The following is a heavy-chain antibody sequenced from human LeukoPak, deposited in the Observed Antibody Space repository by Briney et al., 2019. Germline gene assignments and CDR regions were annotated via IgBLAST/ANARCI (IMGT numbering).Heavy chain of an antibody. CDR2: ISYDGSNK. Sequence: GGSLRLSCAASGFTFSRYGMHWVRQAPGKGLEWVAIISYDGSNKYYADSVKGRFTISRDNSKNTLYLQMNSLETEDTAVYYCAKEALYGRWYFDLWGRGTLVTVSS. J-gene: IGHJ2*01. D-gene: IGHD4-17*01. CDR1: GFTFSRYG. CDR3: AKEALYGRWYFDL. V-gene: IGHV3-30*18.